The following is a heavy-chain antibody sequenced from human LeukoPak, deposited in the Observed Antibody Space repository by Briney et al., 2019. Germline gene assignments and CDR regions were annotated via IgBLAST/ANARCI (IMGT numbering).Heavy chain of an antibody. CDR2: IDPNSGDT. V-gene: IGHV1-2*06. Sequence: ASVKVSCKASDYTFTAYYIHWVRQAPGQGLEWMGRIDPNSGDTSYVHKLQGRVTMTRATSISTAHMDLSGLISDDTAVYYCATSVAVAGSFDYWGQGTLVTVSS. CDR1: DYTFTAYY. D-gene: IGHD6-19*01. J-gene: IGHJ4*02. CDR3: ATSVAVAGSFDY.